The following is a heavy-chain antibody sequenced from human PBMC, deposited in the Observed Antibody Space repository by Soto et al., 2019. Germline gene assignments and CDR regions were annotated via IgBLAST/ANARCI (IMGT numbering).Heavy chain of an antibody. J-gene: IGHJ5*02. V-gene: IGHV1-2*02. D-gene: IGHD6-25*01. CDR2: INPGSGGT. CDR1: GYTFTDYY. Sequence: VASVKVSCKASGYTFTDYYMHWVRQAPGQGLEWMGWINPGSGGTNFAQKFQGRVTMTRDTSISTAYMEVSSLTSDDTAVYYCARGVGSSWFDPWGQGTLVTVSS. CDR3: ARGVGSSWFDP.